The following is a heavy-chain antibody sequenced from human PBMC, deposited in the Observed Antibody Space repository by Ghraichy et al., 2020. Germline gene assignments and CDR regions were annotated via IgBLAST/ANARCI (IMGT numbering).Heavy chain of an antibody. D-gene: IGHD2-2*01. J-gene: IGHJ3*02. Sequence: SQTLSLTCAVYGGSFSGYYWSWIRQPPGKGLEWIGEINHSGTTNYNPSLKSRVTISVDTSKNQFSLKLSSVTAADTAVYYCARGGRECSSTGSYVRAFDIWGKGTMVTVSS. CDR1: GGSFSGYY. CDR3: ARGGRECSSTGSYVRAFDI. CDR2: INHSGTT. V-gene: IGHV4-34*01.